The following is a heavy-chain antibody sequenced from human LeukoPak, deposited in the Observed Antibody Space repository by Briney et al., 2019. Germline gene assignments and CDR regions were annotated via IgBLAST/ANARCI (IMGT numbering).Heavy chain of an antibody. CDR3: ARDYDFWSGPYNWFDP. Sequence: GASVKVSCKASGYTFTGHYMHWVRQAPGQGLEWVGWINPNICDTNYAQKFQGRVTMTRDTSISTAYMELRRLTSADTAVYYCARDYDFWSGPYNWFDPWGQGTLVTVSS. CDR2: INPNICDT. J-gene: IGHJ5*02. V-gene: IGHV1-2*02. CDR1: GYTFTGHY. D-gene: IGHD3-3*01.